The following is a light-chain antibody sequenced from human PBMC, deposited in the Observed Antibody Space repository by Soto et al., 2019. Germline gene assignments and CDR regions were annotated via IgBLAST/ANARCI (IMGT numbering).Light chain of an antibody. CDR2: DVF. Sequence: QSALTQPRSVSGSPGESVAISCTGTSSNVGVYNSVSWYQQHPDKAPKVIIYDVFKRPSGVPDRFSGSKSGSTASLTISGLQTEDEGDYYCCSHAGTSVIFGGGTQLTVL. CDR3: CSHAGTSVI. J-gene: IGLJ2*01. CDR1: SSNVGVYNS. V-gene: IGLV2-11*01.